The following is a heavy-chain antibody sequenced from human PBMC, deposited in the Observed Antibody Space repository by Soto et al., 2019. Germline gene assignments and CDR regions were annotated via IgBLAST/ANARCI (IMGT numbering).Heavy chain of an antibody. CDR2: INHSGST. J-gene: IGHJ5*02. CDR1: GGSFSGYY. Sequence: SETLSLTCAVYGGSFSGYYCSWIRQPPGKGLEWIGEINHSGSTNYNPSLKSRVTISVDTSKNQFSLKLSSVTAADTAVYYCARGEAQSLRFLFDPWGQRTLVTVSS. V-gene: IGHV4-34*01. CDR3: ARGEAQSLRFLFDP. D-gene: IGHD3-3*01.